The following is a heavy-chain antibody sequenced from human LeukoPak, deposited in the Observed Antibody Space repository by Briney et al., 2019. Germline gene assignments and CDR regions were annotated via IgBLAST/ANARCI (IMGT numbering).Heavy chain of an antibody. CDR2: INPNSGGT. CDR1: VYTFNGYY. CDR3: ARGRGSSGYWYY. Sequence: ASVKVSCKASVYTFNGYYMHWVRQAPGQGLEWMGWINPNSGGTNYAQKFQGRVTMTRDTSISTAYMELSRLRSDDTAVYYCARGRGSSGYWYYWGQGTLVTVSS. D-gene: IGHD3-22*01. J-gene: IGHJ4*02. V-gene: IGHV1-2*02.